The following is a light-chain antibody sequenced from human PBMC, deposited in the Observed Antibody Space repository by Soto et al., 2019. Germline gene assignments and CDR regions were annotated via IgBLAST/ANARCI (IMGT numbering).Light chain of an antibody. CDR3: QQRSNWPLT. J-gene: IGKJ4*01. Sequence: EIVLTQSPATLSLSPGERATLSCRASQSVSSYLAWYQQKPGQAPRLLIYDASNRATGIPARFSGSGSGTDFTLAISSLEPGVFGVYYCQQRSNWPLTFGGGTKVEIK. CDR2: DAS. V-gene: IGKV3-11*01. CDR1: QSVSSY.